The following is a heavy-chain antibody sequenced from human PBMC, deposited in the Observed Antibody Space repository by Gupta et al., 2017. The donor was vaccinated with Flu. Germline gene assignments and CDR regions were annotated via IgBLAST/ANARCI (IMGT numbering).Heavy chain of an antibody. D-gene: IGHD3-3*01. CDR3: VKPLYDFWSGYRD. CDR2: ISSNGGST. V-gene: IGHV3-64D*06. CDR1: GCTFSSYA. J-gene: IGHJ4*02. Sequence: EVQLVESGGGLVQPGGSLRLYGSASGCTFSSYAMHWVRQAPGKGLEYVSAISSNGGSTYYADSVKGRFTISRDNSKNTLYLQMSSLRAEDTAVYYCVKPLYDFWSGYRDWGQGTLVTVSS.